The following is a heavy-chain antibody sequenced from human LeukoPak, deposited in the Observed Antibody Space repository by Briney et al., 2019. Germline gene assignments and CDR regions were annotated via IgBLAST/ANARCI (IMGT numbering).Heavy chain of an antibody. CDR2: INHNAEMI. V-gene: IGHV3-48*02. D-gene: IGHD3-9*01. CDR1: GFPFSSYV. Sequence: GGSLRLSCEASGFPFSSYVMSWVRQAPGKGLEWIAYINHNAEMIFYPDFVKGRFTISRDNAKNSLYLQMNAPRDEDTDIYYCARDHDWAFDLWGQGTLVTVS. J-gene: IGHJ4*02. CDR3: ARDHDWAFDL.